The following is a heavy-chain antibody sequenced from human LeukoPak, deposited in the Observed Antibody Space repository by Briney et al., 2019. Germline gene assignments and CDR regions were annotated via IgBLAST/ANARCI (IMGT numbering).Heavy chain of an antibody. V-gene: IGHV4-4*02. CDR2: TYHSGTT. CDR1: GVSISSDNW. CDR3: ATFPDFFGY. J-gene: IGHJ4*02. Sequence: SETLSLTCAVSGVSISSDNWWSWVRQPPGEGLQWIGETYHSGTTNYNPSLKSRVTISLDKPKNQFSLKLSSVTAADTAVYYCATFPDFFGYWGQGNLVTVSS.